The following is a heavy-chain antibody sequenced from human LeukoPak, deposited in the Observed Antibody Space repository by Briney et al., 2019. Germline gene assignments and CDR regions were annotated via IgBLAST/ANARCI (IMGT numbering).Heavy chain of an antibody. V-gene: IGHV3-30*02. CDR3: AKDQGDIYGYFPDY. Sequence: GGSLRLSCAASGFTFSSYGMHWVRQAPGKGLEWVAFIRYDGSNKYYADSVKGRFTISRDNSKNTLYLQMNSLRAEDTAVYYCAKDQGDIYGYFPDYWGQGTLVTVSS. CDR1: GFTFSSYG. D-gene: IGHD5-18*01. J-gene: IGHJ4*02. CDR2: IRYDGSNK.